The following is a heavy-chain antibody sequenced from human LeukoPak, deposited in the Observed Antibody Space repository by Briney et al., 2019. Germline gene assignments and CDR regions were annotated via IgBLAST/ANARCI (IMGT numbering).Heavy chain of an antibody. Sequence: SVTVSRKTSGFTFSTSAVQWVRQARGQRLEWIGWIIVGSGATNYAQSLQGRFTITRDMSTNTAYMELSSLGSEDSAVYYCAAELYGVYTDCCTFHLWGQGTLVTVSS. D-gene: IGHD4-17*01. CDR1: GFTFSTSA. J-gene: IGHJ3*01. V-gene: IGHV1-58*01. CDR3: AAELYGVYTDCCTFHL. CDR2: IIVGSGAT.